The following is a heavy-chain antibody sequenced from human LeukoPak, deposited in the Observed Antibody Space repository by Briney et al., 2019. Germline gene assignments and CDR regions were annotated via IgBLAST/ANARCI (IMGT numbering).Heavy chain of an antibody. D-gene: IGHD4-23*01. Sequence: APVKVSCKASGYTFSSYYMHWVRQSPGQGLEWVGLINPTGDSTNYAQNFRGRVTMTRDTSTSTVYMDLSSLRSEDTAVYYCAREASGGYFDYWGQGNLVTVSS. V-gene: IGHV1-46*01. J-gene: IGHJ4*02. CDR3: AREASGGYFDY. CDR2: INPTGDST. CDR1: GYTFSSYY.